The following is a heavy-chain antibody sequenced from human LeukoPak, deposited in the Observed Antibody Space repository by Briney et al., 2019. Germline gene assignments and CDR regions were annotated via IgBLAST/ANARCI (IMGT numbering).Heavy chain of an antibody. CDR1: GFTISSKF. D-gene: IGHD4-11*01. CDR2: IYSGGDT. CDR3: VRDAPYNYFDY. Sequence: GGSLRLSCAASGFTISSKFMSWVRPAPGKGVEWVSVIYSGGDTYYADSVKGRFTISRDESKNMLYLQMNSLRAEDTAVYYCVRDAPYNYFDYWGQGSLVTVSS. V-gene: IGHV3-66*01. J-gene: IGHJ4*02.